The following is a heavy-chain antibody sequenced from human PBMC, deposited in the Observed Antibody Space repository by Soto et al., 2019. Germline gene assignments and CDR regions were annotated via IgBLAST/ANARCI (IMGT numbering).Heavy chain of an antibody. Sequence: QVHLVQSGAEVKKPGSSVKVSCKASGGSVNRFLVSWVRQAPGQGLEWMGGIKPSSGTANYAQKFQGRVTITADESTRTAYMELSSMRSDDTAVYYCARYRGEYCTGIMCNPGEEMDVWGQGTTVTVSS. CDR3: ARYRGEYCTGIMCNPGEEMDV. J-gene: IGHJ6*02. CDR2: IKPSSGTA. D-gene: IGHD2-8*02. CDR1: GGSVNRFL. V-gene: IGHV1-69*01.